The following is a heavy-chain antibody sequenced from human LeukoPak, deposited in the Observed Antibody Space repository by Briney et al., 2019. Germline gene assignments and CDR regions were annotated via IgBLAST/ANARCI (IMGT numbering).Heavy chain of an antibody. V-gene: IGHV3-30*04. CDR1: GFPFSSYA. D-gene: IGHD4-17*01. J-gene: IGHJ3*02. CDR2: ISYDGSNK. CDR3: AGAKVAIRQTYGDFGYSAFDI. Sequence: PGGSLRLSCAASGFPFSSYAMHWVRQAPGKGLEWVAVISYDGSNKYYADSVKGRFTISRDNSKNTLYLQMNSLRAEDTAVYYCAGAKVAIRQTYGDFGYSAFDIWGQGTMVTVSS.